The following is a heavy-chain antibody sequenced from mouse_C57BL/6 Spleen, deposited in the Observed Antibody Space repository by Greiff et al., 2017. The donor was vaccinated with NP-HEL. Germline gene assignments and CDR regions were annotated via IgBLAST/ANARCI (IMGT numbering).Heavy chain of an antibody. CDR1: GFTFSDAW. Sequence: EVMLVESGGGLVQPGGSMKLSCAASGFTFSDAWMDWVRQSPEKGLEWVAEIRNKANNHATYYAESVKGRFTISRDDSKSSVYLQMNSLRAEDTGIYYCTRGGSSAWFAYWGQGTLVTVSA. CDR2: IRNKANNHAT. CDR3: TRGGSSAWFAY. J-gene: IGHJ3*01. V-gene: IGHV6-6*01. D-gene: IGHD1-1*01.